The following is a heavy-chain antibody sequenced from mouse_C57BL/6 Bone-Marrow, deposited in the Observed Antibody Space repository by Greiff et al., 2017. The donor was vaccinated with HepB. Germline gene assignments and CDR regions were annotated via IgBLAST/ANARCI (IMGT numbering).Heavy chain of an antibody. J-gene: IGHJ3*01. CDR1: GYTFTSYW. CDR2: INPSSGYT. D-gene: IGHD1-1*01. CDR3: AREGTTVVARNWFAY. V-gene: IGHV1-7*01. Sequence: QVQLKESGAELAKPGASVKLSCKASGYTFTSYWMHWVKQRPGQGLEWIGYINPSSGYTKYNQKFKDKATLTADKSSSTAYMQLSSLTYEDSAVYCWAREGTTVVARNWFAYWGQGTLVTVSA.